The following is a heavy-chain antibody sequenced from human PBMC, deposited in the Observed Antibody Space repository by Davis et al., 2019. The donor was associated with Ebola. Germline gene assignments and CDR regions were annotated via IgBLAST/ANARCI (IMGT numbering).Heavy chain of an antibody. J-gene: IGHJ6*02. CDR3: ASHPQTVTQRYYYGMDV. V-gene: IGHV1-18*01. D-gene: IGHD4-11*01. CDR1: GYTFTSYG. CDR2: ISAYNGNT. Sequence: ASVKVSCKASGYTFTSYGISWVRQAPGQGLEWMGWISAYNGNTNYAQKLQGRVTMTTDTSTSTAYMELRSLRSDDTAVYYCASHPQTVTQRYYYGMDVWGQGTTVTVSS.